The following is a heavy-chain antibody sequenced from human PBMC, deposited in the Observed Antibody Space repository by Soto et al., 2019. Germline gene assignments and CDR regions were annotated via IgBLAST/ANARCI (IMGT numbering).Heavy chain of an antibody. CDR3: ARSPANMFQPIDY. V-gene: IGHV1-2*02. CDR1: GYTFTSYEYY. J-gene: IGHJ4*02. Sequence: ASVKVSCKASGYTFTSYEYYIHWVRQAPGQGLEWLGWISPYSGGSNYAQNFQGRVTVTRDTSISTAYLELTRLSSDDTAVYFSARSPANMFQPIDYWGQGTLVTVSS. CDR2: ISPYSGGS. D-gene: IGHD3-10*02.